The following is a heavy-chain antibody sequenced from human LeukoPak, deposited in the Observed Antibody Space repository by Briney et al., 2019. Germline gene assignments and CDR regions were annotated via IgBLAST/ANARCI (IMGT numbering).Heavy chain of an antibody. Sequence: ASVKVSCKASGYTFSSYDVNWERQATGQGLEWMGWMSPNSGNTGYAQEFQGRVTMTRNTSISTAYMEVSGLRSEDTAVYYCARAPSPTSYGMDVWGQGTTVTVSS. J-gene: IGHJ6*02. CDR3: ARAPSPTSYGMDV. CDR1: GYTFSSYD. D-gene: IGHD2-2*01. CDR2: MSPNSGNT. V-gene: IGHV1-8*01.